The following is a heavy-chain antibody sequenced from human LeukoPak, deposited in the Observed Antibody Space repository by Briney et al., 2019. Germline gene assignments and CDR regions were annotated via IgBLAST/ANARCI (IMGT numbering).Heavy chain of an antibody. D-gene: IGHD6-13*01. J-gene: IGHJ6*03. V-gene: IGHV4-61*01. CDR1: GGSISTSRYY. CDR2: IYYSGST. Sequence: SETLSLTCSVSGGSISTSRYYWSWIRQPPGKGLEWIGYIYYSGSTSYNPSLKSRVTISVDTSKNQFSLKLSSVTAADTAVYYCARDRAIAAAGTDNSGYYMDVWGKGTTVTVSS. CDR3: ARDRAIAAAGTDNSGYYMDV.